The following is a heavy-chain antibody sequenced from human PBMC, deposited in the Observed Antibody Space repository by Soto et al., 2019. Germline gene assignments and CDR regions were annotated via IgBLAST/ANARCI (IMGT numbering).Heavy chain of an antibody. CDR1: GFTFGNYA. Sequence: GGSLRLSCAASGFTFGNYAMSWVRQAPGKGLEWVSAIAASGATTYYADSVKGRLTVARDNSKNTLYLQMNRLRAEDTAVYYCATDRSGSGWRFEYWGQGSLVSVAS. D-gene: IGHD6-19*01. CDR2: IAASGATT. CDR3: ATDRSGSGWRFEY. J-gene: IGHJ4*02. V-gene: IGHV3-23*01.